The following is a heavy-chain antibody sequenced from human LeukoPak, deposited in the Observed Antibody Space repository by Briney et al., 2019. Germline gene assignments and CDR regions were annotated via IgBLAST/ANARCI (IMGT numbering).Heavy chain of an antibody. CDR2: IYYSGST. D-gene: IGHD5-12*01. CDR3: ARRGHGYSGYDPFDY. V-gene: IGHV4-59*01. Sequence: PSETLSLTCTVSGGSISSYYWSWIRQPPGKGLEWIGYIYYSGSTNYNPSLKSRVTISVDTSKNQFSLKLSSVTAADTAVYYCARRGHGYSGYDPFDYWGQGTLVTVSS. CDR1: GGSISSYY. J-gene: IGHJ4*02.